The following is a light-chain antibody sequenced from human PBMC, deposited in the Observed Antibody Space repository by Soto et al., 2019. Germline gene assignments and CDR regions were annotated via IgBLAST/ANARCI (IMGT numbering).Light chain of an antibody. V-gene: IGLV1-40*01. CDR1: SSNIGAGYD. CDR3: AAWDDSLNGPV. CDR2: GND. Sequence: QSVLTQPPSVSGAPGQRVTISCTGSSSNIGAGYDVHWYQRLPGTAPKLLIYGNDQRPSGVPDRFSGSKSGTSASLAISGLQSEDEVDYYCAAWDDSLNGPVFGGGTKLTVL. J-gene: IGLJ3*02.